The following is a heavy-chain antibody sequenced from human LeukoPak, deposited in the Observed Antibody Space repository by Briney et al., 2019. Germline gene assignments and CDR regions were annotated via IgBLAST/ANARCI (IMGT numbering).Heavy chain of an antibody. J-gene: IGHJ4*02. CDR3: ARGFTSSRPKRRGYGYGPFG. Sequence: GASVKVSCKASRYTFTSYDINWVRQATGQGLEWMGWMNPNSGNTGYAQKFQGRVTMTRNTSISTAYMELSSLRSEDTAVYYCARGFTSSRPKRRGYGYGPFGWGQGTLVTVSS. D-gene: IGHD5-18*01. V-gene: IGHV1-8*01. CDR2: MNPNSGNT. CDR1: RYTFTSYD.